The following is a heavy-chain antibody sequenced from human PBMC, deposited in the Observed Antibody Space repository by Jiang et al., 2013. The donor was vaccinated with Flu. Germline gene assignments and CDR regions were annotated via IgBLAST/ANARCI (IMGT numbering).Heavy chain of an antibody. CDR3: AVGTYYDILTGYYKTDDAFDI. J-gene: IGHJ3*02. CDR2: IYPGDSDT. D-gene: IGHD3-9*01. CDR1: GYSFTSYW. Sequence: GAEVKKPGESLKISCKGSGYSFTSYWIGWVRQMPGKGLEWMGIIYPGDSDTRYSPSFQGQVTISADKSISTAYLQWSSLKASDTAMYYCAVGTYYDILTGYYKTDDAFDIWGQGTMVTVSS. V-gene: IGHV5-51*01.